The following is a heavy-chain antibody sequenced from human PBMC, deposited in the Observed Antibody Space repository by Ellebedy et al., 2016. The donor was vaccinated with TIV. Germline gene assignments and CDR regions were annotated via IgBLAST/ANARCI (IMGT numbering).Heavy chain of an antibody. D-gene: IGHD6-13*01. CDR3: ARDHFLRQLIGTDY. Sequence: ASVKVSCKASGYTFTGHYMHWVRQAPGQGLEWMGGIIPIFGTANYAQKFQGRVTITADESTSTAYMELSSLRSEDTAVYYCARDHFLRQLIGTDYWGQGTLVTVSS. V-gene: IGHV1-69*13. CDR2: IIPIFGTA. CDR1: GYTFTGHY. J-gene: IGHJ4*02.